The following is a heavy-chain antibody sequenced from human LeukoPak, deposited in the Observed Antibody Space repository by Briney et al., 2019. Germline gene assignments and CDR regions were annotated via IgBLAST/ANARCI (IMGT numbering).Heavy chain of an antibody. V-gene: IGHV3-33*01. CDR3: ARDLLRRTGAFDI. CDR1: GFTFSSYG. J-gene: IGHJ3*02. Sequence: PGGSLRLSCAASGFTFSSYGMHWVRQAPGKGLEWVAVIWYDGSNKHYADSVKGRFTISRDNSKNTLYLQMNSLRAEDTAVYYCARDLLRRTGAFDIWGQGTMVTVSS. CDR2: IWYDGSNK. D-gene: IGHD4-17*01.